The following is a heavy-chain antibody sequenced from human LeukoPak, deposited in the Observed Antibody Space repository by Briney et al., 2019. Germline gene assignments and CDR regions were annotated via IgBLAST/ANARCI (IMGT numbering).Heavy chain of an antibody. CDR3: ARGPGHGHYFDY. Sequence: GGSLRLSCAASGFTFSSYWMSWVRQAPGKGLEWILYISSSGNTIYHSDSVSGRFTISRDNAKNSLYLQMNSLRAEDTAVYYCARGPGHGHYFDYWGQGTLVTVSS. J-gene: IGHJ4*02. D-gene: IGHD4-17*01. V-gene: IGHV3-48*01. CDR2: ISSSGNTI. CDR1: GFTFSSYW.